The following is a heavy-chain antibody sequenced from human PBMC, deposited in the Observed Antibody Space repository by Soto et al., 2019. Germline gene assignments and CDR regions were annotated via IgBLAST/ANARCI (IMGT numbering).Heavy chain of an antibody. J-gene: IGHJ6*04. CDR1: GFTFDDYA. CDR3: AKGGAGILEWLVLKDV. CDR2: ISWNSGSI. Sequence: GGSLRLSCAASGFTFDDYAMHWVRQAPGKGLEWVSGISWNSGSIGYADSVKGRFTISRDNAKNSLYLQMNSLRAEDTALYYCAKGGAGILEWLVLKDVWGKRTTVTVSS. D-gene: IGHD3-3*01. V-gene: IGHV3-9*01.